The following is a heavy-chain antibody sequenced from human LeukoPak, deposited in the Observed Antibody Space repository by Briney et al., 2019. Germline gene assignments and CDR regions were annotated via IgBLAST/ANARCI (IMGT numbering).Heavy chain of an antibody. CDR3: ARDNIAAAGKGFDY. Sequence: GGSLRLSCAASGFTFSSYVMHWVRQAPGKGLEWVAVIWYDGSNKYYADSVKGRFTISRDNSKNTLYLQMNSLRAEDTAVYYCARDNIAAAGKGFDYWGQGTLVTVSS. CDR2: IWYDGSNK. V-gene: IGHV3-33*01. CDR1: GFTFSSYV. D-gene: IGHD6-13*01. J-gene: IGHJ4*02.